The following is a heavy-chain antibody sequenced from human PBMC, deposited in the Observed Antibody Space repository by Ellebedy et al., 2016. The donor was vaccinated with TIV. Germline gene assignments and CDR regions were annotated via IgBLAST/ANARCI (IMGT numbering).Heavy chain of an antibody. D-gene: IGHD1-14*01. CDR2: VFYTGNT. V-gene: IGHV4-59*12. J-gene: IGHJ4*02. Sequence: MPSETLSLTCTVSGGSIHGFFCSWIRQAPGRGLEWLGYVFYTGNTYYNPSLRSRVAMSVDTSKNQCSLSLTSVTAADTAVYYCAKARDRSLDQWGQGTLVTVYS. CDR1: GGSIHGFF. CDR3: AKARDRSLDQ.